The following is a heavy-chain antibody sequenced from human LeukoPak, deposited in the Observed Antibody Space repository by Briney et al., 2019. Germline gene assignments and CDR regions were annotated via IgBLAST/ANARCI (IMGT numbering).Heavy chain of an antibody. J-gene: IGHJ4*02. Sequence: SETLSLTCTVSGGSISSYYWNWIRQPPGKGLEWIGYIYYSGTTYYNPSLKSRVSISVDTSKNQFSLKLSSVTAADTALYYCARGSGYSYNEYFFDNWGQGTLVTVSS. D-gene: IGHD5-18*01. CDR2: IYYSGTT. V-gene: IGHV4-59*01. CDR3: ARGSGYSYNEYFFDN. CDR1: GGSISSYY.